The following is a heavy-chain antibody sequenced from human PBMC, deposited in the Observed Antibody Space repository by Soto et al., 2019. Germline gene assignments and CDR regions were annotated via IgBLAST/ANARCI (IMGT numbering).Heavy chain of an antibody. D-gene: IGHD6-13*01. Sequence: GSLRLSCAASGFTFSNAWMNWVRQAPGKGLEWVGRIKSKTDGGTTDYAAPVKGRFTISRDDSKNTLYLQMNSLKTEDTAVYYCTTNLIAASQYYYYYGMDVWGQGTTVTVSS. J-gene: IGHJ6*02. V-gene: IGHV3-15*07. CDR1: GFTFSNAW. CDR2: IKSKTDGGTT. CDR3: TTNLIAASQYYYYYGMDV.